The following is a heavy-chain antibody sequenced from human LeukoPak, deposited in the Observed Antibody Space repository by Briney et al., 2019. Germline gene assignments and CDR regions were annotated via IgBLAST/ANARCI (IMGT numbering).Heavy chain of an antibody. CDR1: GGSFSGFF. V-gene: IGHV4-34*01. Sequence: SETLSLTCAVYGGSFSGFFWRWIRQPPGKGRGWIGEINHSGSTNYNPSLKSRVTISVDTSKNQFSLKLSSVTAADTAVYYCARGGNYNWFDPWGQGTLVTVSS. J-gene: IGHJ5*02. CDR2: INHSGST. CDR3: ARGGNYNWFDP.